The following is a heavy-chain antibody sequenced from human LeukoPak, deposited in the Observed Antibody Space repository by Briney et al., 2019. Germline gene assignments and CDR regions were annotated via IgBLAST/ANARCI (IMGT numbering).Heavy chain of an antibody. CDR1: GGSISSGDYY. D-gene: IGHD3-9*01. CDR2: IYYSGST. J-gene: IGHJ4*02. Sequence: SETLSLTCTVSGGSISSGDYYWSWIRQPPGKGLEWIGYIYYSGSTYYNPSLKSRVTISVDTSKNQSSLKLSSVTAADTAVYYCARGSYDILTGYPYWGQGTLVTVSS. CDR3: ARGSYDILTGYPY. V-gene: IGHV4-30-4*01.